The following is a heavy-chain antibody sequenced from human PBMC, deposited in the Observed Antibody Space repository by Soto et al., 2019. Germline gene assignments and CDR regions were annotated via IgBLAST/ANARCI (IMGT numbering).Heavy chain of an antibody. CDR2: IWYDGSNK. J-gene: IGHJ4*02. CDR3: ARDPSDDYGDYGDFDY. D-gene: IGHD4-17*01. CDR1: GFTFSSYG. Sequence: GGSLRLSCAASGFTFSSYGMHWVRQAPGKGLEWVAVIWYDGSNKYYADSVKGRFTISRDNSKNTLYLQMNSLRAEDTAVYYCARDPSDDYGDYGDFDYWGQGTLVTVSS. V-gene: IGHV3-33*01.